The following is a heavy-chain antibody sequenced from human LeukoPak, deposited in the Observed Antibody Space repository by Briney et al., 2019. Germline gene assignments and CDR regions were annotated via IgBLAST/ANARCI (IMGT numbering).Heavy chain of an antibody. V-gene: IGHV5-51*01. CDR2: IYPGDSNT. CDR3: ATLPAAVGY. J-gene: IGHJ4*02. CDR1: GYSFTNYW. Sequence: GESLKISCKGSGYSFTNYWIGWVRQMPGKGLEWMGIIYPGDSNTRYSSSFRGQVTISADKSISTAYLQWSSLKASDTAMYYCATLPAAVGYWGQGTLVTVSS. D-gene: IGHD2-2*01.